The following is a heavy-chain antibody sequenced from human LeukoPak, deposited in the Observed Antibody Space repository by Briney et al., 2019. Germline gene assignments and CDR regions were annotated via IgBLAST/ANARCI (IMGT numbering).Heavy chain of an antibody. Sequence: GASVKVSCKASGYTFTGYYMHWVRQAPGQGLEWMGWISAYNGNTNYAQKLQGRVTMTTDTSTSTAYMELRSLRSDDTAVYYCARDGIAVAGTGVDYWGQGTLVTVSS. CDR2: ISAYNGNT. V-gene: IGHV1-18*04. CDR3: ARDGIAVAGTGVDY. D-gene: IGHD6-19*01. CDR1: GYTFTGYY. J-gene: IGHJ4*02.